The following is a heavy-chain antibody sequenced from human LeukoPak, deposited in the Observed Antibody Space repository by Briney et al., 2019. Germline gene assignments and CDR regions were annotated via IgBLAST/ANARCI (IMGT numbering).Heavy chain of an antibody. J-gene: IGHJ6*02. Sequence: KASETLSLTCTVSGGSISSGSYYWSWIRQPPGKGLEWIGYIYYSGSTNYNPSLKSRVTISVDTSKNQFSLKLSSVTAADTAVYYCARVNPTLQDDPQAYYYGMDVWGQGTTVTVSS. CDR1: GGSISSGSYY. CDR3: ARVNPTLQDDPQAYYYGMDV. V-gene: IGHV4-61*01. CDR2: IYYSGST. D-gene: IGHD4-11*01.